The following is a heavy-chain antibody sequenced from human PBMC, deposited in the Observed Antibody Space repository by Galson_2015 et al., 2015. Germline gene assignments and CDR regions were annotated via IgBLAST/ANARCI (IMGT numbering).Heavy chain of an antibody. Sequence: SLRLSCAASGFTFNSYSMNWVRQAPGKGLEWISYISSLSGTIYYTDSVKGRFIISRDNAQNSLYLQMNSLRDEDTAVYYCARKINCGGDCYVFDYWGQGTTVTVS. D-gene: IGHD2-21*02. CDR2: ISSLSGTI. J-gene: IGHJ4*03. CDR3: ARKINCGGDCYVFDY. CDR1: GFTFNSYS. V-gene: IGHV3-48*02.